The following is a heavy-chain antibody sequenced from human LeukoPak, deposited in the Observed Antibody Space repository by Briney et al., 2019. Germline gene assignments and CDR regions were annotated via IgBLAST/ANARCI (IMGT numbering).Heavy chain of an antibody. D-gene: IGHD6-19*01. CDR2: TYYRSRWYD. Sequence: SQTFSLTCVISGDSVSSNTAAWNWIRQSPSRGLQWLGRTYYRSRWYDDYAMSVQSRLTITSDTSKNQFSLELASMTPDGTAVYYCARGTKGMTVALFEFWGQGTLVTVSS. J-gene: IGHJ4*01. CDR1: GDSVSSNTAA. CDR3: ARGTKGMTVALFEF. V-gene: IGHV6-1*01.